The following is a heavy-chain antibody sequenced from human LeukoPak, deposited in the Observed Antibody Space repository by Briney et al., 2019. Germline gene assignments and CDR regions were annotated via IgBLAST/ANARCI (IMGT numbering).Heavy chain of an antibody. D-gene: IGHD1-26*01. Sequence: SQTLSLTCTVSGGSISSGGYYWSWIRQHPGKGLEWIGYIYYSGSTYYNPSLKSRVTISVDTSKNQFSLKLSSVTAADTPVYYCASMFGWEPPPRAFDIWGQGRMVTASS. CDR2: IYYSGST. V-gene: IGHV4-31*03. CDR1: GGSISSGGYY. J-gene: IGHJ3*02. CDR3: ASMFGWEPPPRAFDI.